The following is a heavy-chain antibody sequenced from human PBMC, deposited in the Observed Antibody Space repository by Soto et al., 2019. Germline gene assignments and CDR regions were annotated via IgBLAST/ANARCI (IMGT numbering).Heavy chain of an antibody. CDR2: IWYDGSNK. CDR3: ARESHDSSGYYYFDY. Sequence: GGSLRLSCAASGFTFSSYGMHWVRQAPGKGLEWVAVIWYDGSNKYYADSVKGRFTISRDNSKNTLYLQMNSLRAEDTAVYYCARESHDSSGYYYFDYWGQGTLVTVSS. J-gene: IGHJ4*02. V-gene: IGHV3-33*01. CDR1: GFTFSSYG. D-gene: IGHD3-22*01.